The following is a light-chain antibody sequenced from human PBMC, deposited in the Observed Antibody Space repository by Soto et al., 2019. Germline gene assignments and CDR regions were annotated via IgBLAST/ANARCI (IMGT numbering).Light chain of an antibody. V-gene: IGLV2-14*02. J-gene: IGLJ1*01. Sequence: QSALTQPASVSGSPGQSITISCTGTTSDVGSYSLVSWYQQHPGKAPKLMIYEGTKRPSGVSNRFSGSKSGNTASLTISGLQAEDEADYYCSSYTNINTRACVFGTGTKLTVL. CDR1: TSDVGSYSL. CDR2: EGT. CDR3: SSYTNINTRACV.